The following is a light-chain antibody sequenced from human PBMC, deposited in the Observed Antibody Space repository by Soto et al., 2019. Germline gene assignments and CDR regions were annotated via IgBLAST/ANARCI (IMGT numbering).Light chain of an antibody. V-gene: IGLV2-14*01. CDR3: SSYTSSSTLWV. CDR1: SSDVGGYNY. J-gene: IGLJ1*01. CDR2: EVS. Sequence: QSALTQPASVSGSPGQSITRSCTGTSSDVGGYNYVSWYQQHPGKAPKLMIYEVSNRPSGVSNRFSGSKSGNTASLTISGLQAEDEADYYCSSYTSSSTLWVFGTGTKVTVL.